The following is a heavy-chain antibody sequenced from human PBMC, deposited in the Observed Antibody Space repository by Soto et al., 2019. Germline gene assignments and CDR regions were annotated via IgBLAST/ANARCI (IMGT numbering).Heavy chain of an antibody. Sequence: SETLSLTCTFSGCSITNGYYYWSWVRQNPGKGLEWIGHIYHSGRTYYRPSLKSRVTISVDTSKSQFSLNLSSVTAADTAVYYCARWVEVSLDYFDSWGQGTPVTVS. J-gene: IGHJ4*02. V-gene: IGHV4-31*03. D-gene: IGHD2-15*01. CDR1: GCSITNGYYY. CDR3: ARWVEVSLDYFDS. CDR2: IYHSGRT.